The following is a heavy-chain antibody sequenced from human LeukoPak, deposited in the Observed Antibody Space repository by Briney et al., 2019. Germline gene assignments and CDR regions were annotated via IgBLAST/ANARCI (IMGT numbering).Heavy chain of an antibody. Sequence: SGGSLRLSCAASGFTFSSYAMHWVRQAPGKGLEWVAVISYDGSNKYYADSVKGRFTISRDNSKNTLYLQMNSLRAEDTAVYYCARGGYDFWSGYYPSPPPMDVWGQGTTVTVSS. CDR2: ISYDGSNK. V-gene: IGHV3-30*04. J-gene: IGHJ6*02. CDR3: ARGGYDFWSGYYPSPPPMDV. D-gene: IGHD3-3*01. CDR1: GFTFSSYA.